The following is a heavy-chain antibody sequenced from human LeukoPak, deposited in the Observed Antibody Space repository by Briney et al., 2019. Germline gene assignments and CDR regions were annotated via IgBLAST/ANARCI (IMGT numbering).Heavy chain of an antibody. Sequence: PGGSLRLSCAASGFTFSNAWMSWVRQAPGKGLEWVGRIKSKTDGGTTDYAAPVKGRFTISRDDSKNTLYLQMNSLKTEDTAVYYCTTAGWNYVGYYYHYGMDVWGQGTTVTVSS. CDR2: IKSKTDGGTT. D-gene: IGHD1-7*01. CDR1: GFTFSNAW. V-gene: IGHV3-15*01. J-gene: IGHJ6*02. CDR3: TTAGWNYVGYYYHYGMDV.